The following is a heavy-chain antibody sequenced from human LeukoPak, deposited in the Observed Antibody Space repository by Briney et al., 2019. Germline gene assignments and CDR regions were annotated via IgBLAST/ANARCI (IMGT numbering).Heavy chain of an antibody. CDR1: GFTFSSFG. J-gene: IGHJ3*02. Sequence: PGGSLRLSCAASGFTFSSFGMSWVRQAPGKWLEWVSAISGSGGSTYYADSVKGRFTISRDNAKKSLYLQMNSLRAEDTAVYFCARVLGCTNGVCHDAFDIWGQGTVVTVSS. D-gene: IGHD2-8*01. CDR3: ARVLGCTNGVCHDAFDI. CDR2: ISGSGGST. V-gene: IGHV3-23*01.